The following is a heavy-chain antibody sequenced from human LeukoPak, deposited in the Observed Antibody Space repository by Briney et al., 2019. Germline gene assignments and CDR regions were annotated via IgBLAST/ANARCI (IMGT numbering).Heavy chain of an antibody. J-gene: IGHJ5*02. Sequence: ASVKVSCKASGYTFTSYDINWVRQATGQGLEWMGWMNPNSGNTGYAQKFQGRVTITRNTSISTAYMELSSLRSEDTAVYYCAGGDRGTMVRGVSELDPWGQGTLVTVSS. V-gene: IGHV1-8*03. CDR3: AGGDRGTMVRGVSELDP. CDR1: GYTFTSYD. CDR2: MNPNSGNT. D-gene: IGHD3-10*01.